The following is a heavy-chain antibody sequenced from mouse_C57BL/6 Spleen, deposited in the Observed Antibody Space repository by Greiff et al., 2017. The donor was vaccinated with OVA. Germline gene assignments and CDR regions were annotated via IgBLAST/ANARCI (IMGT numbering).Heavy chain of an antibody. J-gene: IGHJ4*01. CDR2: IYPGDGDT. D-gene: IGHD2-5*01. Sequence: QVQLQQSGPELVKPGASVKISCKASGYAFSSSWMNWVKQRPGKGLEWIGRIYPGDGDTNYNGKFKGKATLTADKSSSTAYMQLSSLTSEDSAVYYCASPYYSNYVNYAMEYWGQGTSVTVSS. CDR3: ASPYYSNYVNYAMEY. CDR1: GYAFSSSW. V-gene: IGHV1-82*01.